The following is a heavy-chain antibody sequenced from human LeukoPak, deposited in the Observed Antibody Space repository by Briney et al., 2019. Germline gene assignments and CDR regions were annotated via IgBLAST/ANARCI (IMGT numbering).Heavy chain of an antibody. CDR1: GDSISSGTYY. CDR3: AREQNVILVPVPIPNPFDL. Sequence: PPETLSPTCTVSGDSISSGTYYWAWVRQPAGNGLEWVGRISRSASTNNNPSLKRRLTISVDTSKNQFSLELRSVAAADTAVYYCAREQNVILVPVPIPNPFDLWGQGTLVSVSS. D-gene: IGHD3-16*02. V-gene: IGHV4-61*02. J-gene: IGHJ5*02. CDR2: ISRSAST.